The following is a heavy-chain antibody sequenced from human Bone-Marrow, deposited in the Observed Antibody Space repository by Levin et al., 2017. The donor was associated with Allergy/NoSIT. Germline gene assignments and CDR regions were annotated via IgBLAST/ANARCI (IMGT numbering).Heavy chain of an antibody. V-gene: IGHV1-8*01. CDR1: GYTFTSYD. CDR3: ASGVSEGYGIQQGGFDY. CDR2: MNPNSGNT. D-gene: IGHD6-13*01. J-gene: IGHJ4*02. Sequence: ASVKVSCKASGYTFTSYDINWVRQATGQGLEWMGWMNPNSGNTGYAQKFQGRVTMTRNTSISTAYMELSSLRSEDTAVYYCASGVSEGYGIQQGGFDYWGQGTLVTVSS.